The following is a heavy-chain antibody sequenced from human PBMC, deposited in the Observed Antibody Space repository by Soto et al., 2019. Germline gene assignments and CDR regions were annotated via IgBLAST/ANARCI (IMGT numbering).Heavy chain of an antibody. V-gene: IGHV4-34*01. D-gene: IGHD2-2*01. J-gene: IGHJ4*02. Sequence: SETLSLTCAVNGGSFSGYYWSWIRQPPGKGLEWIGQINHSGSTHYNPSLQCRVTISVDTSKNQFSLNLRSLTAADSDVYYCARGLGYCSSTNCYASRHLRFDYWGQGTLVTVSS. CDR2: INHSGST. CDR3: ARGLGYCSSTNCYASRHLRFDY. CDR1: GGSFSGYY.